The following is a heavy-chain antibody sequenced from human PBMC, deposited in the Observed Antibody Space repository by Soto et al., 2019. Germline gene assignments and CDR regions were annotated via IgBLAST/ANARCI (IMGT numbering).Heavy chain of an antibody. CDR2: IYYSGSA. V-gene: IGHV4-61*01. CDR3: ARDYGSGRDAFDI. CDR1: GGSVSIGSYY. D-gene: IGHD3-10*01. Sequence: SETLSLTCTVSGGSVSIGSYYWSWIRQPPGKGLVWIGYIYYSGSANYNPSLKSRVTISVDTSKNQFSLKLRSVTAADTAVYYCARDYGSGRDAFDIWGQGTMVT. J-gene: IGHJ3*02.